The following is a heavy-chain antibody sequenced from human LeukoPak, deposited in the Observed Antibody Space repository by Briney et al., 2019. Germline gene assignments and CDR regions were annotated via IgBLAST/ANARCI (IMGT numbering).Heavy chain of an antibody. Sequence: ASVKVSCKASGGTFSSYTISWVRQAPGQGLEWMGRIIPILGIANYAQKFKGRVTITADKSTSTAYMELSSLRSEDTAVYYCAYCTNGVCYRGGVYGMDVWGQGTTATVSS. CDR3: AYCTNGVCYRGGVYGMDV. CDR2: IIPILGIA. J-gene: IGHJ6*02. D-gene: IGHD2-8*01. V-gene: IGHV1-69*02. CDR1: GGTFSSYT.